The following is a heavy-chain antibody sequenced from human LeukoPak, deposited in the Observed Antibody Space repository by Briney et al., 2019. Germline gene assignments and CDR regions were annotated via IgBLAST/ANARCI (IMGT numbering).Heavy chain of an antibody. Sequence: PSETLSLTCTVSGGSISSSSYYWGWIRQPPGKGLEWIGSIYYSGSTYYNPSLKSRVTISVDTSKNQFSLKLSSVTAADTAVYYCARSAPIAAAGTDWFDPWGQGTLVTVSS. CDR1: GGSISSSSYY. D-gene: IGHD6-13*01. CDR2: IYYSGST. J-gene: IGHJ5*02. V-gene: IGHV4-39*01. CDR3: ARSAPIAAAGTDWFDP.